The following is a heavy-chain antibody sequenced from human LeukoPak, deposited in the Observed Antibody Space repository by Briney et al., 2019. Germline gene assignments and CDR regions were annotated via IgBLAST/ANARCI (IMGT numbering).Heavy chain of an antibody. CDR3: ARENLMVRGNAFDI. J-gene: IGHJ3*02. V-gene: IGHV4-30-4*01. CDR2: IYYSGST. CDR1: GGSISSGDYY. D-gene: IGHD3-10*01. Sequence: SETLSLTCTVSGGSISSGDYYWSWIRQPSGKGLEWIGYIYYSGSTYYNPSLKSRVTISVDTSKNQFSLKLSSVTAADTAVYYCARENLMVRGNAFDIWGQGTMVTVSS.